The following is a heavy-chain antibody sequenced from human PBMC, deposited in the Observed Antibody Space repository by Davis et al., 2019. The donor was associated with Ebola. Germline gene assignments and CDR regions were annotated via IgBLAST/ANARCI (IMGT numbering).Heavy chain of an antibody. V-gene: IGHV4-39*01. CDR2: IYYSGST. Sequence: PSETLSLTCTVSGGSISSSSYYWGWIRQPPGKGLEWIGSIYYSGSTYYNPSLKSRVTISVDTSKNQFSLKLSSVTAADTAVYYCARVAGYSSSWPTVYYDYWGQGTLVTVSS. CDR1: GGSISSSSYY. D-gene: IGHD6-13*01. J-gene: IGHJ4*02. CDR3: ARVAGYSSSWPTVYYDY.